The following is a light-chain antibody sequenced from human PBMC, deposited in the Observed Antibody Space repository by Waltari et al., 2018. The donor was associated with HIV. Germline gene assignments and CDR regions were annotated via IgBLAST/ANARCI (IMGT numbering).Light chain of an antibody. Sequence: QSALTQPASVSGSPGQSITISCTGTSNNVGGYNYVSWYQQHPGKAPKLMIYDVSNRPSGVSNRFSGSKSGNTASLTISGLQAEDEADYYCSSYTSSSTLEVFGGGTKLTVL. J-gene: IGLJ2*01. V-gene: IGLV2-14*03. CDR3: SSYTSSSTLEV. CDR2: DVS. CDR1: SNNVGGYNY.